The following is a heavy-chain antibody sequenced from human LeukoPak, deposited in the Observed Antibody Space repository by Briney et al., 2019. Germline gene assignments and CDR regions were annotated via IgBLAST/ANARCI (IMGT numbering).Heavy chain of an antibody. CDR1: GFTFSSYP. CDR3: AKGGIAAAGTSFYFDY. Sequence: GGSLRLSCAASGFTFSSYPMHWVRQAPGKGLEWVSGISGSGSGTYYPDSVKGRFTISRDNSKNTLSLQMNSLRAEDPAVYYCAKGGIAAAGTSFYFDYWGQGTLVTVSS. V-gene: IGHV3-23*01. D-gene: IGHD6-13*01. CDR2: ISGSGSGT. J-gene: IGHJ4*02.